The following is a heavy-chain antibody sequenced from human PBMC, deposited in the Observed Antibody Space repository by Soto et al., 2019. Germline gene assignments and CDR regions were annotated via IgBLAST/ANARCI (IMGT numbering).Heavy chain of an antibody. D-gene: IGHD3-3*01. CDR2: ISGSGGST. V-gene: IGHV3-23*01. CDR3: AKDSADSAYYDFWRGYYKSEYYYGMDV. J-gene: IGHJ6*02. Sequence: GGSLRLSCAASGFTFSSYAMSWVRQAPGKGLEWVSAISGSGGSTYYADSVKGRFTISRDNSKNTLYLQMNSLRAEDTAVYYCAKDSADSAYYDFWRGYYKSEYYYGMDVWGQGTTVTVSS. CDR1: GFTFSSYA.